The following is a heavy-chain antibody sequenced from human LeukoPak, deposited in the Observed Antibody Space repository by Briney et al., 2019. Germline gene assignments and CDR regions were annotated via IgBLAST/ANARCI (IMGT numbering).Heavy chain of an antibody. CDR2: IYHSGST. Sequence: SETLSLTCTVSGGSISSGGYYWSWIRQPPGKGLEWIGYIYHSGSTYYNPSLKSRVTISVDRSKNQFSLKLSSVTAADTAVYYCARVVPAATGGDYYYYMDVWGKGTTVTVSS. CDR1: GGSISSGGYY. V-gene: IGHV4-30-2*01. J-gene: IGHJ6*03. CDR3: ARVVPAATGGDYYYYMDV. D-gene: IGHD2-2*01.